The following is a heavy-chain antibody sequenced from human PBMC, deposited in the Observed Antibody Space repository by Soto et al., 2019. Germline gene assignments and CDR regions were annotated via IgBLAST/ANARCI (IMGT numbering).Heavy chain of an antibody. D-gene: IGHD2-15*01. CDR1: GAPITINY. J-gene: IGHJ4*01. CDR2: IYYSGST. CDR3: ARDAGGTYDH. V-gene: IGHV4-59*01. Sequence: SETLSLTCTVSGAPITINYWSWIRQAPGKGLEWIGYIYYSGSTTYNPSLKSRVTMSADTSKDQLSLKLNSVTAADTAVYYCARDAGGTYDHWGPGMLVTVSS.